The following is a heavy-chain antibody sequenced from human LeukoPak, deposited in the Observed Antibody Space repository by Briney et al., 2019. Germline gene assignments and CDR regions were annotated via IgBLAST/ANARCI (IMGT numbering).Heavy chain of an antibody. J-gene: IGHJ4*02. CDR1: GGSVSSNSGT. V-gene: IGHV6-1*01. Sequence: SQTLSLTCAISGGSVSSNSGTWSWIRQSPSRGLEWLGRTYYRSKWSSDYALSVRSRLTISGDTSKNQFFLQLNSVTPDDTGVYYCVRECEGCGWPFDNWGQGTLVTVSS. D-gene: IGHD1-26*01. CDR3: VRECEGCGWPFDN. CDR2: TYYRSKWSS.